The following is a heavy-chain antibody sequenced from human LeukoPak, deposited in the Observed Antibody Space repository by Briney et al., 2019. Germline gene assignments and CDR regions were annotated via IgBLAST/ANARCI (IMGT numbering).Heavy chain of an antibody. V-gene: IGHV3-30*03. CDR1: GFTFSSYG. D-gene: IGHD6-13*01. J-gene: IGHJ3*02. CDR2: ISYDGSNK. Sequence: GRSLRLSCAASGFTFSSYGMHWVRQAPGKGLEWVAVISYDGSNKYYADSVKGRFTISRDNSKNTLYLQMNSLRAEDTAVYYCAGIAAVYAFDIWGQGTKVTVSS. CDR3: AGIAAVYAFDI.